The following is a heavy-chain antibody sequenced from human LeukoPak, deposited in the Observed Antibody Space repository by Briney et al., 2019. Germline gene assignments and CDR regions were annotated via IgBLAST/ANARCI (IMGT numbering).Heavy chain of an antibody. CDR2: IYYSGST. CDR3: ARVSTGSMTIDY. V-gene: IGHV4-61*01. D-gene: IGHD7-27*01. Sequence: SETLSLTCIVSGSSVSSGNYYWSWIRQPPGKGLEWIGYIYYSGSTNYNPSLKSRVTISLDTSKNQFSLNLGSVTAADTAVFYCARVSTGSMTIDYWGQGALVTVSS. CDR1: GSSVSSGNYY. J-gene: IGHJ4*02.